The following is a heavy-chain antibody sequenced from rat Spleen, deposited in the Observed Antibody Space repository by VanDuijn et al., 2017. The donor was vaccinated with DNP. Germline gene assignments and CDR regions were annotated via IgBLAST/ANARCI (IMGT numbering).Heavy chain of an antibody. CDR3: AAWAPIAPISTSNY. J-gene: IGHJ2*01. D-gene: IGHD1-2*01. V-gene: IGHV5-58*01. Sequence: EVQLVETGGGLVQPGRSLKLSCVASGFTFSSYWMFWVRQAPGKGLEWVASINTDGGSTYYPDSVKGRFTISRENAENTVPLQMNSRRSEDTAYYYCAAWAPIAPISTSNYWGQGVMVTVSS. CDR2: INTDGGST. CDR1: GFTFSSYW.